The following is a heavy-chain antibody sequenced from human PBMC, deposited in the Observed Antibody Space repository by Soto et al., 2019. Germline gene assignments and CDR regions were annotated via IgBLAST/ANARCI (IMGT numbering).Heavy chain of an antibody. D-gene: IGHD3-10*01. V-gene: IGHV6-1*01. CDR2: TYYRSKWYN. CDR1: GDSVSSNIAA. CDR3: ARENYYGSGSYQYYYGMDV. J-gene: IGHJ6*02. Sequence: SQTLSLTCAISGDSVSSNIAAWNWIRQSPSRGLEWLGRTYYRSKWYNDYAVSVKSRITINPDTSKNQFSLQLNSVTPEDTAVYYCARENYYGSGSYQYYYGMDVWGQGTTVTVSS.